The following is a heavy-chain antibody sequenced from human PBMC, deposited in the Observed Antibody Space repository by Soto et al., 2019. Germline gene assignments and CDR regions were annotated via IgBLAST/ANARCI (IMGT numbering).Heavy chain of an antibody. CDR3: ARDRSGISVRGAWFDP. Sequence: SETLSLTCTVSGASISSYYWSWIRQSPGKGLEWIGYIYYSGSTKYNPSLKSRVTISVDTSKNQFSLWLNSVTAADTAVYYCARDRSGISVRGAWFDPWGQGTLVTVSS. V-gene: IGHV4-59*01. CDR1: GASISSYY. J-gene: IGHJ5*02. CDR2: IYYSGST. D-gene: IGHD6-19*01.